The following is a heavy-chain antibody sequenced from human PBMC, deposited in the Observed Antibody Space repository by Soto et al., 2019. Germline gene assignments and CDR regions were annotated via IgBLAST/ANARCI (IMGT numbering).Heavy chain of an antibody. Sequence: GGSLRLSCAASGFTFSSYAMSWVRQAPGKGLEWVSAISGSCGSTYDADSVKGRLTISRDNSKNTLYLQMNSLRAEDTAVYYCAKLGMATTRSYFDYWGQGTLVTVSS. CDR1: GFTFSSYA. CDR3: AKLGMATTRSYFDY. V-gene: IGHV3-23*01. J-gene: IGHJ4*02. D-gene: IGHD5-12*01. CDR2: ISGSCGST.